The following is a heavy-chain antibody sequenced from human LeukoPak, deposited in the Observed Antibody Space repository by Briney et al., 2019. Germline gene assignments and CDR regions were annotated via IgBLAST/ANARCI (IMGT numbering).Heavy chain of an antibody. V-gene: IGHV4-39*07. J-gene: IGHJ3*02. CDR1: GGSISTSNYY. D-gene: IGHD1-26*01. CDR3: ARGGEWELDAFDI. CDR2: IFYSGST. Sequence: LSETLSLTCTVSGGSISTSNYYWGWIRQPPGKGLEWIGNIFYSGSTYYNPSLKSRVTISVDTSKNQFSLKLSSVTAADTAVYYCARGGEWELDAFDIWGQGTMVTVSS.